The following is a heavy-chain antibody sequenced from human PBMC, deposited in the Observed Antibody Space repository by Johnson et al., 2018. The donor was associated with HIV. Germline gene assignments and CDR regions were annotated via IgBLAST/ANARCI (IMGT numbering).Heavy chain of an antibody. V-gene: IGHV3-30-3*01. J-gene: IGHJ3*02. Sequence: QVQLVESGGGVVQPGRSVRLSCAASGLSFSDYGMHWVRQAPGKGLEWVAVISYDGSNKYYADSVKGRFTISRDNSKNTLYLQMKRVRGEDTAVYYCARDRAQVDDPNEAVEIWGRGTVVTVSS. CDR3: ARDRAQVDDPNEAVEI. CDR2: ISYDGSNK. D-gene: IGHD2-8*01. CDR1: GLSFSDYG.